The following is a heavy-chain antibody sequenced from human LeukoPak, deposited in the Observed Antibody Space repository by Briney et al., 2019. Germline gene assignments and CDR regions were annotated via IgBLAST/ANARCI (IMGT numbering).Heavy chain of an antibody. CDR2: ISGSGGST. D-gene: IGHD5-18*01. J-gene: IGHJ4*02. V-gene: IGHV3-23*01. CDR1: GFTFSSYA. CDR3: ANIAGYSYGLGYYFDY. Sequence: GGSLGLSCAASGFTFSSYAMSWVRQAPGKGLEWVSAISGSGGSTYYADSVKGRFTISRDNSKNTLYLQMNSLRAEDTAVYYCANIAGYSYGLGYYFDYWGQGTLVTVSS.